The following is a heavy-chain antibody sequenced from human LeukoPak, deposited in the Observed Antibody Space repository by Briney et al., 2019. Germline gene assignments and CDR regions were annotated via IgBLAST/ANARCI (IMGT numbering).Heavy chain of an antibody. J-gene: IGHJ2*01. CDR3: ARHGQYGDYGSYYWYFDL. CDR1: GYSFTSYW. D-gene: IGHD4-17*01. V-gene: IGHV5-51*01. CDR2: IYPGDSDT. Sequence: GESLKISCKGSGYSFTSYWIGWVRQMPGKGLGWMGIIYPGDSDTRYSPSFQGQVTISADKSISTAYLQWSSLKASDTAMYYCARHGQYGDYGSYYWYFDLWGRGTLVTVSS.